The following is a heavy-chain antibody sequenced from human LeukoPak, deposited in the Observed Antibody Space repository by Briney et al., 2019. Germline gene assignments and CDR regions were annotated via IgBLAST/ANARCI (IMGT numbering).Heavy chain of an antibody. CDR3: ARDVPYCGGDCPSHYYYYYMDV. V-gene: IGHV3-20*04. CDR1: GFTFDDYG. D-gene: IGHD2-21*02. Sequence: GGSLRLSCAASGFTFDDYGMSWVRQAPGKGLEWVSGINWNGGSTGYADSVKGRFTISRDNAKNSLYLQMNSLRAEDTALYYCARDVPYCGGDCPSHYYYYYMDVWGKGTTVTISS. J-gene: IGHJ6*03. CDR2: INWNGGST.